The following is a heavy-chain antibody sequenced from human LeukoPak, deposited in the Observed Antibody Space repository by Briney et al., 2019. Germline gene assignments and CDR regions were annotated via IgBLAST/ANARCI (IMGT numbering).Heavy chain of an antibody. CDR3: AKDFSVTC. CDR2: ISGSDGSV. J-gene: IGHJ4*02. Sequence: PGGSLRLSCAASGFTFSSYAMSWVRQAPGKGLEWVSGISGSDGSVYYADSVKGRSTISRDNSKHTLYLQMNSLRAEDTAVYYCAKDFSVTCWGQGTLVTVSS. V-gene: IGHV3-23*01. D-gene: IGHD2-21*02. CDR1: GFTFSSYA.